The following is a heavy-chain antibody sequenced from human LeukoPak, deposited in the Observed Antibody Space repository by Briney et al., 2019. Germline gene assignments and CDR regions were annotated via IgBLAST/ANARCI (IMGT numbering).Heavy chain of an antibody. V-gene: IGHV4-34*01. CDR2: INHSGST. J-gene: IGHJ5*02. D-gene: IGHD3-9*01. CDR1: GGSFSGYY. CDR3: ARGPYYDILTGYSSYNWFDP. Sequence: SETLSLTCAVYGGSFSGYYWIWIRQPPGKGMEWIGEINHSGSTNYNPSLKSRVTISVDTSKNQFSLKLSSVTAADTAVYYCARGPYYDILTGYSSYNWFDPWGQGTLVTVSS.